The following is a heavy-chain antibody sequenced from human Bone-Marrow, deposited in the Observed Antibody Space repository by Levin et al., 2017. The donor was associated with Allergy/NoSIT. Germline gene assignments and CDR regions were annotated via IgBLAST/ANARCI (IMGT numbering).Heavy chain of an antibody. Sequence: SETLSLTCTVSGGSISSSSYYWGWIRQPPGTGLEWIGSIYYSGSTYYNPSLKSRVTISVDTSKNQFSLKLSSVTAADTAVYYCARDLVWGDIAAAGTGYYYGMDVWGQGTTVTVSS. D-gene: IGHD6-13*01. CDR1: GGSISSSSYY. CDR3: ARDLVWGDIAAAGTGYYYGMDV. J-gene: IGHJ6*02. V-gene: IGHV4-39*07. CDR2: IYYSGST.